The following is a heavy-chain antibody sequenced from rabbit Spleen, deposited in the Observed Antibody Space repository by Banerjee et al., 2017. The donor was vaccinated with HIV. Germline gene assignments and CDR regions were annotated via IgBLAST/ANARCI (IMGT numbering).Heavy chain of an antibody. V-gene: IGHV1S47*01. Sequence: QEQLKETGGGLVQPGGSLKLSCKASGFDFSTYGVSWVRQAPGKGLEWIACINIVTGKSVYASWVNGRFTISRSISLNTVTLQMSSLTAADTATYFCARDTSSSFSSYGMDLWGQGTLVTVS. CDR3: ARDTSSSFSSYGMDL. CDR2: INIVTGKS. D-gene: IGHD1-1*01. CDR1: GFDFSTYG. J-gene: IGHJ6*01.